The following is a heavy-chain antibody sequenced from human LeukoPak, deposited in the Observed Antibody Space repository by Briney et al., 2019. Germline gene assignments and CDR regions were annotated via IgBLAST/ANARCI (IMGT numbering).Heavy chain of an antibody. CDR2: FYISGST. CDR1: GGSISSYY. V-gene: IGHV4-4*07. J-gene: IGHJ4*02. Sequence: TSETLSLTCTVSGGSISSYYRSWVRQPAGKGLEWIGRFYISGSTNYNPSLKSRVTVSVDTSKNQFSLRLNSVTAADTAMYYCARDFLFQSEVLFDYWGQGTLVTVSS. D-gene: IGHD4/OR15-4a*01. CDR3: ARDFLFQSEVLFDY.